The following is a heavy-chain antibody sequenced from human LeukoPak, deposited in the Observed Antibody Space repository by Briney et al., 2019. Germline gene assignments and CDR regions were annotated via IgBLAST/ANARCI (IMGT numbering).Heavy chain of an antibody. CDR1: GYTFTIYG. J-gene: IGHJ4*02. Sequence: ASVKVSCKASGYTFTIYGISWVRQAPGQGLGWMGLISTYNGNTNYAHKLQGRVTMTTDTSTSTAYMELRSLRSDDTAVYYCARRNRYYDILTGYYPDFDYWGQGTLVTVSS. V-gene: IGHV1-18*01. CDR3: ARRNRYYDILTGYYPDFDY. CDR2: ISTYNGNT. D-gene: IGHD3-9*01.